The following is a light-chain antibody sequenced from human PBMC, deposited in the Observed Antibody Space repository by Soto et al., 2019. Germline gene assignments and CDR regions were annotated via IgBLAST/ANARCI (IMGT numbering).Light chain of an antibody. Sequence: DIQMTQSPSTLSAPVGDRVTITCRASQSISVWLAWYQQKPGKAPKLLIYKASTLKSGVPSRFSGSGSGTEFTLTISSLQPDDFATYYCQHYNSYSEAFGQGTKVDIK. V-gene: IGKV1-5*03. J-gene: IGKJ1*01. CDR3: QHYNSYSEA. CDR1: QSISVW. CDR2: KAS.